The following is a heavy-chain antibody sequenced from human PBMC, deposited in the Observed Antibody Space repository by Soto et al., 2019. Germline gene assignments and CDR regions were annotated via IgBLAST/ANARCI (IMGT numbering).Heavy chain of an antibody. CDR2: SNAGNGNT. CDR3: ARDDPSRYYDFWSGLGAIYYYYGMDV. D-gene: IGHD3-3*01. J-gene: IGHJ6*02. V-gene: IGHV1-3*01. Sequence: GASVKVSCKASGYTFTSYAMHWVRQAPGQRLEWMGWSNAGNGNTKYSQKLQGRVTMTTDTSTSTAYMELRSLRSDDTAVYYCARDDPSRYYDFWSGLGAIYYYYGMDVWGQGTTVTVSS. CDR1: GYTFTSYA.